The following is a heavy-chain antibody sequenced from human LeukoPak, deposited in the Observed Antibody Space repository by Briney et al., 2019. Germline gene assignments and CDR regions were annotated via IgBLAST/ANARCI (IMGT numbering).Heavy chain of an antibody. CDR2: INHGGST. D-gene: IGHD3-10*01. Sequence: PSETLSLTCAVYGGSFIGYYWSCIRQPPGKGLEWIGEINHGGSTNYNPSLKSRVTISLDTSKNQFSLKLSSVTAADTAVYYCARGITMVRGVTRGHWFDPWGQGTLVTVSS. CDR1: GGSFIGYY. J-gene: IGHJ5*02. CDR3: ARGITMVRGVTRGHWFDP. V-gene: IGHV4-34*01.